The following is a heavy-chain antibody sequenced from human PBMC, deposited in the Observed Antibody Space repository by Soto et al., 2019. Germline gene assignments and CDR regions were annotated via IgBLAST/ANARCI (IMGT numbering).Heavy chain of an antibody. Sequence: PSETLSLTCAVYGGSFSGYYWSWIRQPPGKGLEWIGEINHSGSTNYNPSLKSRVTISVDTSKNQFSLKLSSVTAADTAVYYCARGSNRYDSSGLPWGQGTLVTVSS. CDR3: ARGSNRYDSSGLP. CDR2: INHSGST. CDR1: GGSFSGYY. V-gene: IGHV4-34*01. D-gene: IGHD3-22*01. J-gene: IGHJ5*02.